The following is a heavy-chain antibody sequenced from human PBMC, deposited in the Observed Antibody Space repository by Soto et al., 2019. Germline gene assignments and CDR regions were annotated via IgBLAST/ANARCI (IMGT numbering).Heavy chain of an antibody. CDR2: ISSSSSSI. Sequence: GGSLRLSCAASGFTFSSHSMNWVRQAPGKGLEWVSYISSSSSSIYYADSVKGRFTISRDNAKNSLYLQMNSLRDEDTAVYYCARSSRDAYNPFDYWGQGTLVTVSS. D-gene: IGHD1-1*01. J-gene: IGHJ4*02. V-gene: IGHV3-48*02. CDR3: ARSSRDAYNPFDY. CDR1: GFTFSSHS.